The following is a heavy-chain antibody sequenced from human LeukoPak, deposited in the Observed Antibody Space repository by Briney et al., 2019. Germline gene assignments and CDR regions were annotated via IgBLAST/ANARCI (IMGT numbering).Heavy chain of an antibody. V-gene: IGHV3-23*01. J-gene: IGHJ5*02. CDR1: GFTFSIYA. CDR3: AKASYLTTGWFDP. CDR2: ISGSGGST. D-gene: IGHD4-17*01. Sequence: ETGGSLRLSCAASGFTFSIYAMSAVRHAPRGRLEWVSFISGSGGSTYYADSVKGRFTASRDNSKNTLYLQMNSLRPVDTAVYYCAKASYLTTGWFDPWGQGTLVTVSS.